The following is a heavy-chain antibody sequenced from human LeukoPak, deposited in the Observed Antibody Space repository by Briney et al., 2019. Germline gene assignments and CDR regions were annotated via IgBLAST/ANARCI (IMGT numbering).Heavy chain of an antibody. CDR1: GFTFSSYG. Sequence: GGSLRLSCAASGFTFSSYGMHWVLQAPGKGLEWVAVISHDGSNKYYADSVKGRFTISRDNSKNTLYLQMNSLRAEDTAVYYCAKDSDYGGRRGYFDYWGQGTLVTVSS. D-gene: IGHD4-23*01. J-gene: IGHJ4*02. V-gene: IGHV3-30*18. CDR3: AKDSDYGGRRGYFDY. CDR2: ISHDGSNK.